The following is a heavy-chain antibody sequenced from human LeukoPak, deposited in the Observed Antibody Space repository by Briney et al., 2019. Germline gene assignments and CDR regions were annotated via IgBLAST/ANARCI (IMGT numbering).Heavy chain of an antibody. V-gene: IGHV3-23*01. Sequence: GVSLRRSCAASGFTFRNYAMKWVRQAPGKGLEWVSAISGGGDSTYYADSGKGRFTISRYNSKNTLYLQMNSLRAEDTAVYYCAKAAYGSGSYYNSFDFWGQGTLVTVSS. J-gene: IGHJ4*02. CDR3: AKAAYGSGSYYNSFDF. CDR1: GFTFRNYA. CDR2: ISGGGDST. D-gene: IGHD3-10*01.